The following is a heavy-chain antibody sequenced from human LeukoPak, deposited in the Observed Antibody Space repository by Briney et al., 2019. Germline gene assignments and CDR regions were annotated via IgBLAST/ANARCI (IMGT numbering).Heavy chain of an antibody. J-gene: IGHJ3*02. CDR1: GFTFSSYS. V-gene: IGHV3-21*01. CDR2: ISSSSSYI. Sequence: GGSLRLSCAASGFTFSSYSMNWVSQAPGKGMEWVSSISSSSSYIYYADSVKGRFTISRDNAKNSLYLQMNSLRAEDTAVYYCATVTDDYGDYSAFDIWGQGTMVTVSS. CDR3: ATVTDDYGDYSAFDI. D-gene: IGHD4-17*01.